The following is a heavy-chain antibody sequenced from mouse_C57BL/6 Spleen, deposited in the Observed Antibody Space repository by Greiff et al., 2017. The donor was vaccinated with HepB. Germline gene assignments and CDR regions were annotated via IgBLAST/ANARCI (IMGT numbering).Heavy chain of an antibody. CDR3: ARVEGYYGEGWFAY. CDR2: ISYDGSN. CDR1: GYSITSGYY. Sequence: EVKLQESGPGLVKPSQSLSLTCSVTGYSITSGYYWNWIRQFPGNKLEWMGYISYDGSNNYNPSLKNRISITRDTSKNQFFLKLNSVTTEDTATYYCARVEGYYGEGWFAYWGQGTLVTVSA. D-gene: IGHD1-1*01. V-gene: IGHV3-6*01. J-gene: IGHJ3*01.